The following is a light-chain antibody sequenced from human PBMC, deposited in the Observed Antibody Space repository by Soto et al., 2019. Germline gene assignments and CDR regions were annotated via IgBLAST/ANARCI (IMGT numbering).Light chain of an antibody. CDR3: QHYNDWPPGRT. CDR1: QSVSSN. V-gene: IGKV3-15*01. CDR2: GAS. J-gene: IGKJ1*01. Sequence: EIVMTQSPAILSVSPGDRATLSCRASQSVSSNLAWYQQRPGQAPRLLLYGASTRATGIPARFSGSGSGTEFTLTITSLQSEDYAIYYGQHYNDWPPGRTFGQADVVEI.